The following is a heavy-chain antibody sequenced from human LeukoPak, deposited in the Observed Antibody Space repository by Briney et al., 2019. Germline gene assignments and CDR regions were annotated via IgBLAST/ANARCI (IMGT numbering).Heavy chain of an antibody. D-gene: IGHD6-25*01. V-gene: IGHV3-7*01. Sequence: GGSLRLSCAASGFTFSSYWMTWVRQAPGKGLEWLANIKHDGSEKFYVDSVKGRFTISRDNAKNSLFLQMNSLRVEETAIYYCFSGGGSWGQGTLVTVSS. J-gene: IGHJ5*02. CDR1: GFTFSSYW. CDR3: FSGGGS. CDR2: IKHDGSEK.